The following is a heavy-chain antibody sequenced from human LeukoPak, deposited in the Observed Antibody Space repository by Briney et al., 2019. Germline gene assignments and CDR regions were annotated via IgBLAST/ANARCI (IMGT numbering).Heavy chain of an antibody. Sequence: SETLSLTCAVYGGSFSGYYWSWIRQPPGKGLEWIGEINHSGSTNYNPSLKSRVTISVDTSKNQFSLKLSSVTAADTAVYYCARDLGGDNWFDPWGQGTLVTVSS. CDR2: INHSGST. D-gene: IGHD2-21*01. CDR3: ARDLGGDNWFDP. CDR1: GGSFSGYY. V-gene: IGHV4-34*01. J-gene: IGHJ5*02.